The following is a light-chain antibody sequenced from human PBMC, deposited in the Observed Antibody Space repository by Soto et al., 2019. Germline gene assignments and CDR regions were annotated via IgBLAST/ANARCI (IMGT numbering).Light chain of an antibody. CDR3: QQYDNWPWT. CDR2: GTS. Sequence: KLLPQSPDTLSLSPGERAPLFCRASQSLSSSLAWYQQKSGQAPRLIIYGTSRRATGVPVRFSGSGSGTDFTLTISSLQSEDFGVYFCQQYDNWPWTFGQGTKVDI. CDR1: QSLSSS. V-gene: IGKV3-15*01. J-gene: IGKJ1*01.